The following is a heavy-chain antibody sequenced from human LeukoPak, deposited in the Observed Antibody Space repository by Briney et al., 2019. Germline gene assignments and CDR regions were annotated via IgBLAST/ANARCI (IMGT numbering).Heavy chain of an antibody. CDR3: VRDPGSGYSFLYYFDY. CDR2: INPNSGGT. D-gene: IGHD5-18*01. CDR1: GYTFTGYY. J-gene: IGHJ4*02. V-gene: IGHV1-2*02. Sequence: ASVKVSCKASGYTFTGYYMHWVRQAPAQGLEWMGWINPNSGGTYYAQKYQGRVTMTRDTSISTAYMELSRLRSDDTAVYYCVRDPGSGYSFLYYFDYWGEGTLVTVSS.